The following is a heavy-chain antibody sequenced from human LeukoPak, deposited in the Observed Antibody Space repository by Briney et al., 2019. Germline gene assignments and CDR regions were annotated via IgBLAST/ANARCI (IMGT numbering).Heavy chain of an antibody. J-gene: IGHJ4*02. Sequence: ASVKVSCKASGYTFTSYYMHWVRQAPGQGLEWMGIINPSGGSTSYAQKFQGRVTITADKSTSTAYMELSSLRSEDTAVYYCARGRGIAAAGRRYYFDYWGQGTLVTVSS. CDR3: ARGRGIAAAGRRYYFDY. V-gene: IGHV1-46*01. D-gene: IGHD6-13*01. CDR1: GYTFTSYY. CDR2: INPSGGST.